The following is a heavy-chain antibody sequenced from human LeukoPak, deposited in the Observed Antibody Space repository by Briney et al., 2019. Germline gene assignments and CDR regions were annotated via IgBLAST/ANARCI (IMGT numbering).Heavy chain of an antibody. J-gene: IGHJ4*02. D-gene: IGHD4-17*01. V-gene: IGHV7-4-1*02. CDR2: INTNTGNP. CDR1: GYTLSSYA. CDR3: ARSNNDGDYLGVGFDY. Sequence: ASVKVSCKASGYTLSSYAMNWVRQAPGQGLEWMGWINTNTGNPTYAQDFTGRFVFSLDTSVSTAYLQISSLKAEDTAVYYCARSNNDGDYLGVGFDYWGQGTLVTVSS.